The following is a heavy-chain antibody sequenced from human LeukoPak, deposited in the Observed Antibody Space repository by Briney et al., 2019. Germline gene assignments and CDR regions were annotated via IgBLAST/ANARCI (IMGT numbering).Heavy chain of an antibody. V-gene: IGHV3-53*01. CDR1: GFTVSSNY. D-gene: IGHD3-22*01. J-gene: IGHJ4*02. CDR2: IYSGGST. Sequence: GRSLRLSCAASGFTVSSNYMSWVRQAPGKGLEWVSVIYSGGSTYYADSVKGRFTISRDNSKNTLYLQMNSLRAEDTAVYYCARDPSHYYDSSGYWGGYWGQGTLVTVSS. CDR3: ARDPSHYYDSSGYWGGY.